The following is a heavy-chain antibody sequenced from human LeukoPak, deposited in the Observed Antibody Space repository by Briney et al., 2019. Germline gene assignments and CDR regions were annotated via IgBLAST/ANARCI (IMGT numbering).Heavy chain of an antibody. CDR1: GLTLSTYA. D-gene: IGHD1-1*01. V-gene: IGHV3-23*01. J-gene: IGHJ3*02. CDR3: AKDFGTI. CDR2: ISGSGRNT. Sequence: PGGSLLLSCAASGLTLSTYAMNWVRPAPGKGLEWVSAISGSGRNTYYADSVKGRFTISRDISRNTLYLQMNSLRVEDTAVYYCAKDFGTIWGQGTLVTVSS.